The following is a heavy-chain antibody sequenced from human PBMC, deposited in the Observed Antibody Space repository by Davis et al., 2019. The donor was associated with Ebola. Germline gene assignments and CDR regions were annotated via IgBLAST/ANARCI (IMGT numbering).Heavy chain of an antibody. D-gene: IGHD3-3*01. CDR3: AKSGLSFGVVKYHYGMDV. CDR1: GFTVRNTH. V-gene: IGHV3-53*01. Sequence: GESLKISCDASGFTVRNTHMTWVRQAPGKGLEWVSGVYGGYTHHADSVKGRFTISRDNSKKTMYLQMNSLRAEDTAVYYCAKSGLSFGVVKYHYGMDVWGKGTTVTVSS. CDR2: VYGGYT. J-gene: IGHJ6*04.